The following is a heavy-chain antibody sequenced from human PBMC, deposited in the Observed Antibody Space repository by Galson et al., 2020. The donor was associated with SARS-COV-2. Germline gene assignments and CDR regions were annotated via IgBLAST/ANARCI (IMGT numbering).Heavy chain of an antibody. V-gene: IGHV2-26*01. D-gene: IGHD2-2*01. J-gene: IGHJ6*02. CDR2: IFSNDKK. CDR1: GFSLSNADMG. Sequence: KMSGPTLVKPTETLTLTCTVSGFSLSNADMGVSWIHQPPGKALEWLAHIFSNDKKSYSTSLKNRLTISKDTSKSQVVLTMTNMGPVDTATYFCARILVVVVPAARAYYYYMDVWGQGTTVTVSS. CDR3: ARILVVVVPAARAYYYYMDV.